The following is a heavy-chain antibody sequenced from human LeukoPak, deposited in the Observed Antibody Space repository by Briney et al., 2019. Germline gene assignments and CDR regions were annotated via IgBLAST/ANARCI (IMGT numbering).Heavy chain of an antibody. Sequence: SETLSLTCTVSGVSISSSSYYWGWIRQAPGKGREWIGSIYYSGSTYYNPSLKSRVTISVDTSKNHFSLKLSSVTAADTAVYYCARLPYSSSWYFDYWGQGTLVTVSS. J-gene: IGHJ4*02. V-gene: IGHV4-39*02. CDR2: IYYSGST. CDR1: GVSISSSSYY. D-gene: IGHD6-13*01. CDR3: ARLPYSSSWYFDY.